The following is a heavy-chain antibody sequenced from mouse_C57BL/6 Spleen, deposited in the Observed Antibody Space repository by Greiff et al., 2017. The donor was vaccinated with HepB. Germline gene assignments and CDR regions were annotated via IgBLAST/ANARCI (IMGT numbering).Heavy chain of an antibody. J-gene: IGHJ2*01. CDR1: GFSLTSYG. CDR3: ARAHYSNPYYFDY. V-gene: IGHV2-2*01. D-gene: IGHD2-5*01. Sequence: QVQLQQSGPGLVQPSQSLSITCTVSGFSLTSYGVHWVRQSPGKGLEWLGVIWSGGSTDYNAAFISRLSISKDNSKSQVFFKMNSLQADDTAIYYCARAHYSNPYYFDYWGQGTTLTVSS. CDR2: IWSGGST.